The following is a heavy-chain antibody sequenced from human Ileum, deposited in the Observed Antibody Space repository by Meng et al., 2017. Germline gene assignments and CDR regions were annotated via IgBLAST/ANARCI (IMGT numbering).Heavy chain of an antibody. CDR2: GNST. D-gene: IGHD5-18*01. J-gene: IGHJ4*02. V-gene: IGHV3-23*04. CDR3: AKNPGYSSGSYYFDY. Sequence: EVQRVESGGGGGQPGGSRRLSCAASGFTLSSYAMSWVHQAPGKGLEWVGNSTYYADSVKGRFTISRDDSKNTLYLRMNSLRAEDTAVYFCAKNPGYSSGSYYFDYWGQGTLVTVSS. CDR1: GFTLSSYA.